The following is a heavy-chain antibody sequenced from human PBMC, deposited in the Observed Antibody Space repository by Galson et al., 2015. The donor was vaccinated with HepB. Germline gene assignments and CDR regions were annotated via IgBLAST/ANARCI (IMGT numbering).Heavy chain of an antibody. CDR1: GFTFSSYA. CDR3: ARDGPHSSSFDY. CDR2: ISYDGSNK. Sequence: SLRLSCAASGFTFSSYAMHWVRQAPGKGLEWVAVISYDGSNKYYTDSVKGRFTISRDNSKNTLYLQMNSLRAEDTAVYYCARDGPHSSSFDYWGQGTLVTVSS. V-gene: IGHV3-30-3*01. D-gene: IGHD6-13*01. J-gene: IGHJ4*02.